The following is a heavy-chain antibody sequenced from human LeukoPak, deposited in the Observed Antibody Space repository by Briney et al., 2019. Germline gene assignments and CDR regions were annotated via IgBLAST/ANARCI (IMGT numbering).Heavy chain of an antibody. Sequence: GGSLRLSCAASGFTFSSYGMHWVRQAPGKGLEWVAFIRYDGSNKYYADSVKGRFTISRDNSKNTLYLQMNSLKAEDTAVYYCAKDQYSSSSAFDYWGQETLVTVSS. J-gene: IGHJ4*02. CDR3: AKDQYSSSSAFDY. D-gene: IGHD6-6*01. V-gene: IGHV3-30*02. CDR2: IRYDGSNK. CDR1: GFTFSSYG.